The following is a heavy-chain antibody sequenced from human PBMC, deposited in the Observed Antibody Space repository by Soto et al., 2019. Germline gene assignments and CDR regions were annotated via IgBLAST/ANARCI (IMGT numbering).Heavy chain of an antibody. J-gene: IGHJ6*02. CDR1: GFTFSSYW. CDR2: IKQDGSEK. CDR3: AREGGVTIFGVVIMPSYYYYGMDA. D-gene: IGHD3-3*01. Sequence: GGSLRLSCAASGFTFSSYWMSWVRQAPGKGLEWVANIKQDGSEKYYVDSVKGRFTISRDNAKNSLYLQMNSLRAEDTAVYYCAREGGVTIFGVVIMPSYYYYGMDAWGQGTTVTVSS. V-gene: IGHV3-7*03.